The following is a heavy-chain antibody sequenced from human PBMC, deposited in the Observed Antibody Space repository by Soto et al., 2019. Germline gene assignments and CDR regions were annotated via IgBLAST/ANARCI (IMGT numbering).Heavy chain of an antibody. Sequence: SETLSLTCTVSGGSISSGGYYWSWIRQHPGKGLEWIGYIYYSGSTYYNPSLKSRVTISVDTSKNQFSLKLSSVTAADTAVYYCASIRGGSGTLFDYWGQGTLVTVSS. J-gene: IGHJ4*02. D-gene: IGHD3-10*01. CDR2: IYYSGST. CDR3: ASIRGGSGTLFDY. CDR1: GGSISSGGYY. V-gene: IGHV4-31*03.